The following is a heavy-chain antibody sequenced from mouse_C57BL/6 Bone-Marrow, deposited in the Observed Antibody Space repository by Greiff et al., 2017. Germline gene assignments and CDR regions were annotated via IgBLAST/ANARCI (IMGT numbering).Heavy chain of an antibody. CDR1: GFSLTSYG. D-gene: IGHD2-4*01. V-gene: IGHV2-5*01. CDR2: IWRGGST. Sequence: VKLMESGPGLVQPSQSLSITCTVSGFSLTSYGVHWVRQSPGKGLEWLGVIWRGGSTDYNAAFMSRLSITKDNSKSQVFFKMNSLQADDTAIYYCAKKGGLRRPAMDYWGQGTSVTVSS. J-gene: IGHJ4*01. CDR3: AKKGGLRRPAMDY.